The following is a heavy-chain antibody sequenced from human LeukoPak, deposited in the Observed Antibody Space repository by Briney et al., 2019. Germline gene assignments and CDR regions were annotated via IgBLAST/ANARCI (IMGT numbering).Heavy chain of an antibody. Sequence: SETLSLTCTVSGGSISSYYWSWIRQPPGKGLEWIGYIYTSGSTNYNPSLKRRVTISVDTSKNQFSLKLSSVTAADTAVYYCARLSGVVVISYFDYWGQGTLVTVSS. D-gene: IGHD3-22*01. CDR1: GGSISSYY. CDR3: ARLSGVVVISYFDY. V-gene: IGHV4-4*09. CDR2: IYTSGST. J-gene: IGHJ4*02.